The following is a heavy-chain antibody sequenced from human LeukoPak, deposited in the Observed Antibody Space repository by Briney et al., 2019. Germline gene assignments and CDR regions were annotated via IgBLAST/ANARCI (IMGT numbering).Heavy chain of an antibody. J-gene: IGHJ4*02. D-gene: IGHD6-13*01. V-gene: IGHV3-23*01. CDR2: ISGSGGST. Sequence: GGPLRLSCAASGFTFSSYWMSWVRQAPGKGLEWVSAISGSGGSTYYADSVKGRFTISRDNSKNTLYLQMNSLRAEDTAVYYCAKDCYPRGSWPYDYWGQGTLVTVSS. CDR3: AKDCYPRGSWPYDY. CDR1: GFTFSSYW.